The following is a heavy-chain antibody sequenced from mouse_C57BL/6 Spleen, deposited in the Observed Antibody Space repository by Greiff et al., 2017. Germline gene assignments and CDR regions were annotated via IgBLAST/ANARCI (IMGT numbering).Heavy chain of an antibody. V-gene: IGHV1-64*01. CDR1: GYTFTSYW. CDR3: AREGDYSDSAWFAY. J-gene: IGHJ3*01. D-gene: IGHD2-4*01. Sequence: VQLQQPGAELVKPGASVKLSCKASGYTFTSYWMHWVKQRPGQGLEWIGMIYPNSGSTNYNEKFKSKATLTVDKSSSTAYMQLSSLTSEDSACYYCAREGDYSDSAWFAYCGQGTLVTVSA. CDR2: IYPNSGST.